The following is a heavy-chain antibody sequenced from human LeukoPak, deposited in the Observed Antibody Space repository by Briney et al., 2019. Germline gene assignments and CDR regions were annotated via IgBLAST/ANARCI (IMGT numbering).Heavy chain of an antibody. J-gene: IGHJ5*02. V-gene: IGHV1-8*01. CDR1: GYTFTSYD. CDR2: MNPNSGNT. CDR3: ASASGGSSVDWFDP. Sequence: ASMKVSCKASGYTFTSYDINWVRQAPGQGLEWMGWMNPNSGNTGYAQKFQGRVTMTRNTSISTAYMELSSLRSEDTAVYYCASASGGSSVDWFDPWGQGTLVTVSS. D-gene: IGHD2-15*01.